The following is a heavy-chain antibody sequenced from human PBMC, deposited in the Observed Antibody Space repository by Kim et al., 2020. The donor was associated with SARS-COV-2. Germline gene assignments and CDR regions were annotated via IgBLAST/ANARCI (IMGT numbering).Heavy chain of an antibody. CDR1: GFTFSTYW. D-gene: IGHD5-18*01. V-gene: IGHV3-7*01. J-gene: IGHJ4*02. Sequence: GGSLRLSCAASGFTFSTYWMGWARQAPGKGLEWVANINQDGRQKYQVDSMKGRFTISRDNAKNSVYLEMINLRVEDTAVYYCASGYTSGYWGQGTLVTVSS. CDR2: INQDGRQK. CDR3: ASGYTSGY.